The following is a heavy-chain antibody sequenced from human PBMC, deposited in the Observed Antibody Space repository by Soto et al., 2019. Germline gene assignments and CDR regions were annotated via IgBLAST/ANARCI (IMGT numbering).Heavy chain of an antibody. CDR3: AKASEWLFGNWFDP. D-gene: IGHD3-3*01. CDR2: VSGTGGRT. CDR1: GFSFSDYA. J-gene: IGHJ5*02. V-gene: IGHV3-23*01. Sequence: EVQLLESGGGLVQPGGSLRLSCAASGFSFSDYAMSWVRQAPGKGPEWVSSVSGTGGRTYYADSVKGRVTISRDNSRNTVSLQMNSLRAEDTAVYYRAKASEWLFGNWFDPWGQGTLVTVSS.